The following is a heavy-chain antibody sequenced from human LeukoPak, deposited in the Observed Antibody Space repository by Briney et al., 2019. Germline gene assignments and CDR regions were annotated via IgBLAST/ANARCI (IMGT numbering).Heavy chain of an antibody. J-gene: IGHJ4*02. D-gene: IGHD2-8*02. CDR2: IKQDGSDK. V-gene: IGHV3-7*01. CDR1: GFTFSNYA. CDR3: ASATWSLHY. Sequence: PGGSLRLSCAASGFTFSNYAMSWVRQAPGKGLEWVAIIKQDGSDKYYVDSVKGRFTISRDNDKNSLYLQMNSLRAEDTAMYYCASATWSLHYWGQGTLVTVSS.